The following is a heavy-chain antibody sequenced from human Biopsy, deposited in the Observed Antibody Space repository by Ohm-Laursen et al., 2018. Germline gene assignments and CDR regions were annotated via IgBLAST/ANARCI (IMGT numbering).Heavy chain of an antibody. Sequence: SLRLSCAASGFTFRDHGMLWVRQAPGKGLEWVSLISYDGSNKYYAESMRGRFTISRDNSKNTLYLQMNSLRADDSAVYFCAREQPALSGGGSWFDSWGQGTLVIVSS. CDR1: GFTFRDHG. V-gene: IGHV3-30*03. CDR3: AREQPALSGGGSWFDS. CDR2: ISYDGSNK. J-gene: IGHJ5*01. D-gene: IGHD6-19*01.